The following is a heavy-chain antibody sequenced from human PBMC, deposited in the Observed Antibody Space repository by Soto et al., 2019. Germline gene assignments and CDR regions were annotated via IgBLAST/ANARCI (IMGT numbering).Heavy chain of an antibody. CDR3: GREPAVAGTYDY. J-gene: IGHJ4*02. D-gene: IGHD6-19*01. V-gene: IGHV1-3*01. Sequence: ASVKVSCKASGYTFTNYAVHWVRQAPGQRLEWMGWINAGNGNTKYSQKFQGRVTITRDTSASTAYMELSSLRSEDTAVYYCGREPAVAGTYDYLGQGTLVTVSS. CDR2: INAGNGNT. CDR1: GYTFTNYA.